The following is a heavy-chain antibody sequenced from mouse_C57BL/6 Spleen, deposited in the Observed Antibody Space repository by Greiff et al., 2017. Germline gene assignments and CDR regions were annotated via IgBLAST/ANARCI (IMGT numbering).Heavy chain of an antibody. CDR3: ARMDYGSSSWYFDV. CDR1: GYTFTDYY. V-gene: IGHV1-76*01. J-gene: IGHJ1*03. D-gene: IGHD1-1*01. CDR2: IYPGSGNT. Sequence: QVQLKQSGAELVRPGASVKLSCKASGYTFTDYYINWVKQRPGQGLEWIARIYPGSGNTYYNEKFKGKATLTAEKSSSTAYMQLSSLTSEDSAVYFFARMDYGSSSWYFDVWGTGTTVTVSS.